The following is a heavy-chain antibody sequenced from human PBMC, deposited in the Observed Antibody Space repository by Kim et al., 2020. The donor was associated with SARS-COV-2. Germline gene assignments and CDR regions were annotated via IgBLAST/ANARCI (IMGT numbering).Heavy chain of an antibody. V-gene: IGHV7-4-1*02. D-gene: IGHD3-10*01. J-gene: IGHJ5*02. CDR3: ARGYYDSGSRAWWFDP. Sequence: ASVKVSCKTSGYTFIDYPINWVRQAPGQGLEWMGWINTNTGNPTYARGFTGRFIFSLDTSVSTAYLQISSLKAEDNVVYYCARGYYDSGSRAWWFDPWGQGTLVIVSS. CDR1: GYTFIDYP. CDR2: INTNTGNP.